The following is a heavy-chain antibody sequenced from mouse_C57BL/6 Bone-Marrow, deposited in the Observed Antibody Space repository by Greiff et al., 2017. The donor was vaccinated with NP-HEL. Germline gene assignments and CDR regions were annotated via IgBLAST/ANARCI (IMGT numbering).Heavy chain of an antibody. J-gene: IGHJ4*01. Sequence: DVKLVESGGDLVKPGGSLKLSCAASGFTFSSYGMSWVRQTPDKRLEWVATISSGGSYTYYPDSVKGRFTISRDNAKNTLYLQMSSLKSEDTAMYYCARPLYGRGSYYAMDYWGQGTSVTVSS. CDR3: ARPLYGRGSYYAMDY. V-gene: IGHV5-6*02. CDR1: GFTFSSYG. D-gene: IGHD1-1*02. CDR2: ISSGGSYT.